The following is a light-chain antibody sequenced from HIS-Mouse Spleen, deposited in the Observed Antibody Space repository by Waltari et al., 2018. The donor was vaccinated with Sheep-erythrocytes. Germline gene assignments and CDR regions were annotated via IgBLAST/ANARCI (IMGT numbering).Light chain of an antibody. CDR2: DDS. CDR3: QLWDSSSDHWV. J-gene: IGLJ3*02. CDR1: NIGSKS. V-gene: IGLV3-21*03. Sequence: SYVLTQPPSVSVAPGKTARIIRGGNNIGSKSVHWYQQKPGQAPVLVVYDDSDRPSGIPERFSGSNSGNTATLTISRVEAGDEADYYCQLWDSSSDHWVFGGGTKLTVL.